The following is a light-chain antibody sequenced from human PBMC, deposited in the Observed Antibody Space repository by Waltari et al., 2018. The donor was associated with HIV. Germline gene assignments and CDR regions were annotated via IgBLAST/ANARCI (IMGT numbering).Light chain of an antibody. Sequence: QSVLTQPPSASGTPGQRVTISCSGSSSNIESNYVYWYQQLPGTAPKLLIYRNNQRPSGVPDRFSGSKSGTSASLAISGLRSEDEAEYYCAAWDVSLRGVFGGGTKLTVL. CDR3: AAWDVSLRGV. CDR2: RNN. J-gene: IGLJ2*01. CDR1: SSNIESNY. V-gene: IGLV1-47*01.